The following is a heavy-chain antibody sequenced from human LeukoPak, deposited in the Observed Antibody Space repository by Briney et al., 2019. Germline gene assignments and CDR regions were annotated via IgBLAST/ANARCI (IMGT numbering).Heavy chain of an antibody. CDR1: GFTFSGFW. Sequence: GGSLRLSCAASGFTFSGFWMHWVRQAPGKGLVWVSCISFDGSDATYADSVKGRFTISRDNAKNSLYLQMNSLRAEDTALYYCLTGSDAFDIWGQGTMVTVSS. CDR3: LTGSDAFDI. J-gene: IGHJ3*02. D-gene: IGHD1-1*01. V-gene: IGHV3-74*01. CDR2: ISFDGSDA.